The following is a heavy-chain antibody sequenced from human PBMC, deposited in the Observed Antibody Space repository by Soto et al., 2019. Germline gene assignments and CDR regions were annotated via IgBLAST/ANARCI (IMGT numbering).Heavy chain of an antibody. Sequence: QVPLVQSGAEVKKPGASVKVSCKASRYSFTSYDVNWVRQASGQGLEWMGWMNPNSGSTVIAQKFQGRVTMTRDSSISTAYMELSSLRPDDSAIYYCARVSFNALLRFPFDLWGQGTEVTVSS. CDR1: RYSFTSYD. V-gene: IGHV1-8*01. CDR3: ARVSFNALLRFPFDL. CDR2: MNPNSGST. J-gene: IGHJ4*02. D-gene: IGHD5-12*01.